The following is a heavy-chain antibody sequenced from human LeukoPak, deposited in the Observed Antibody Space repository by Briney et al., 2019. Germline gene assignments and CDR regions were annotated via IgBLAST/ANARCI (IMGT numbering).Heavy chain of an antibody. CDR2: INPSGST. D-gene: IGHD3-22*01. CDR3: ARGRHDITMIVVVMTSVSYYLDV. J-gene: IGHJ6*03. Sequence: SETLSLTCAVYGGSFSGYHWTWIRQSPGKGLEWIGDINPSGSTYYDPSLKSRLTISVDTSKNQFSLKLRSVTAADTAVYYCARGRHDITMIVVVMTSVSYYLDVWGKGTTVTVS. CDR1: GGSFSGYH. V-gene: IGHV4-34*01.